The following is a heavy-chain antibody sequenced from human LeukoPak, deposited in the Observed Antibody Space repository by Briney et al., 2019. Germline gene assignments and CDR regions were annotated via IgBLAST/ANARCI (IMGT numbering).Heavy chain of an antibody. Sequence: AGGSLRLSCAASGFTFSSYSMNWVRQAPGKGLEWVSFISSSSSYIYYADSVKGRFTISRDNAKNSLYLQMNSLRAEDTAVYYCARDRRILTGYYYYYYMDVWGKGTTVTISS. CDR3: ARDRRILTGYYYYYYMDV. J-gene: IGHJ6*03. V-gene: IGHV3-21*01. D-gene: IGHD3-9*01. CDR2: ISSSSSYI. CDR1: GFTFSSYS.